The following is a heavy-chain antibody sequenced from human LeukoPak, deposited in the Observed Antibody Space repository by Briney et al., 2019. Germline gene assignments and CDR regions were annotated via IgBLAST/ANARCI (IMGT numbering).Heavy chain of an antibody. V-gene: IGHV4-34*01. CDR3: ARSWWELNPFDY. CDR2: ITQSGST. J-gene: IGHJ4*02. Sequence: SETLSLTCAVSGGSFSDFYWSWIRQPPGKGLGWIGEITQSGSTNYNPSLKSRVTISVDTSKKQFSLKLRSVNAADTAVYYCARSWWELNPFDYWGQGTLVIVSS. D-gene: IGHD1-26*01. CDR1: GGSFSDFY.